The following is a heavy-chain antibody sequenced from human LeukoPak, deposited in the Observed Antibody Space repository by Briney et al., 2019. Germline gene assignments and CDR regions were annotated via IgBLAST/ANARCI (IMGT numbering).Heavy chain of an antibody. J-gene: IGHJ4*02. D-gene: IGHD3-3*01. V-gene: IGHV3-9*01. Sequence: GRSLRLSCAASGFTFDDYAMHWVRQAPGKGLEWVSGISWNSGSIGYADSVKGRFTISRDNAKNSLYLQMNSLRAEDTALYYCAKDLRFLEWSMAFDYWGQGTLVTVSS. CDR1: GFTFDDYA. CDR2: ISWNSGSI. CDR3: AKDLRFLEWSMAFDY.